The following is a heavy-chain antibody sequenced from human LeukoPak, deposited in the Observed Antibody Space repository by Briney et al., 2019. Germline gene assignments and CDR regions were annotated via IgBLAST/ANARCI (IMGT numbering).Heavy chain of an antibody. J-gene: IGHJ4*02. D-gene: IGHD5-12*01. CDR1: GYTFTSYG. CDR2: INAGNGNT. Sequence: ASVKVSCKASGYTFTSYGISWVRQAPGQGLEWMGWINAGNGNTKYSQKFQGRVTITRDTSASTAYMELSSLRSEDTAVYYCARTYPDIVATIAYFDYWGQGTLVTVSS. V-gene: IGHV1-3*01. CDR3: ARTYPDIVATIAYFDY.